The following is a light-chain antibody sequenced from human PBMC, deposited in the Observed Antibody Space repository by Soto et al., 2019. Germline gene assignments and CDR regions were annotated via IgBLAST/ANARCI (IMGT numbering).Light chain of an antibody. CDR2: EVS. Sequence: QSALTQPAAVSGPPGQSITISCTGTSSDVGRYNYVSWYQQHPGKAPKLMIYEVSNRPSGVSNRFSGSKSGNTASLTISGLQAEDEADYYCSSYTSRLRVFGTGTKVTVL. V-gene: IGLV2-14*01. J-gene: IGLJ1*01. CDR3: SSYTSRLRV. CDR1: SSDVGRYNY.